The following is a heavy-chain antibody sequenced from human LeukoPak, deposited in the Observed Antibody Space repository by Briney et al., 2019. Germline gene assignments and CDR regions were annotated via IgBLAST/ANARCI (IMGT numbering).Heavy chain of an antibody. Sequence: SGGSLRLSCAASGFTFSSYSMNWVRQAPGKGLEWVSYISSSSSTIYHADSVKGRFTISRDNAKNVLYLQMNSLRPEDTALYYCAKDLSSAITSALVLDVWGQGTTV. J-gene: IGHJ6*02. D-gene: IGHD3-22*01. CDR2: ISSSSSTI. CDR3: AKDLSSAITSALVLDV. CDR1: GFTFSSYS. V-gene: IGHV3-48*01.